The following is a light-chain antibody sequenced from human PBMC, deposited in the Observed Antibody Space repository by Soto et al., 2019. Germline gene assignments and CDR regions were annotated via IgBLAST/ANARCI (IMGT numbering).Light chain of an antibody. CDR2: STS. CDR3: QQYGSSPRT. J-gene: IGKJ1*01. V-gene: IGKV3-20*01. Sequence: EIVLTQSPGTLSLSPGERATLSCRASQAVTSPFLAWYQQKPGQAPRLLIYSTSGRATGIPDRFSGSGSGTDFTLTISSLEPEDSAVYYCQQYGSSPRTFGQGTKVDIK. CDR1: QAVTSPF.